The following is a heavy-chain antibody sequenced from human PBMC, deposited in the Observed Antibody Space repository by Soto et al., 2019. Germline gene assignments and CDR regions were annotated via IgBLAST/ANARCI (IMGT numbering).Heavy chain of an antibody. CDR1: RFAVSDTY. CDR2: IYSGGTT. D-gene: IGHD5-12*01. J-gene: IGHJ4*02. Sequence: EVHLVESGGGLVQPGGSLRLSCAASRFAVSDTYMSWVRQAPGKGLEFVSLIYSGGTTSYADSVKGRFTISRDNSKNTLYLQMNNLRAEDTAVYYCATRTITLPHWGQGTLVTVSS. CDR3: ATRTITLPH. V-gene: IGHV3-66*01.